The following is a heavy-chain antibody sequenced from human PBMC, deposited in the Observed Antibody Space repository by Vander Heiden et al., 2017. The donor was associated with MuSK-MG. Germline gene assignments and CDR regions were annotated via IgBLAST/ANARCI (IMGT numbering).Heavy chain of an antibody. Sequence: ELQLVESGGGLVKPGGSLRLSCAASGFTFSTSTMNWVRQAPGKGLEWVSSITSRRSIDYADSVKGRFTISRDNAKSSLYMKMNSLRVEDTAVYYCARDPGPGDSWGQGTLVTVYS. CDR2: ITSRRSI. V-gene: IGHV3-21*02. CDR1: GFTFSTST. J-gene: IGHJ4*02. CDR3: ARDPGPGDS.